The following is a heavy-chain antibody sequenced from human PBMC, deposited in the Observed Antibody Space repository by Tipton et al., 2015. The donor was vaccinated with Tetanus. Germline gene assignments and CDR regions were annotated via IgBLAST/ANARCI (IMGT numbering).Heavy chain of an antibody. CDR3: ARERIEAFYYHGLDV. Sequence: TLSLTCTVSGGSVSSGSYYWSWIRQPPGKGLEWIGYFFYSGSTNYNPSLKSRVTISVDTSKNQFSLQLAFVTAADTAIYYCARERIEAFYYHGLDVWGPGTTVTVSS. V-gene: IGHV4-61*01. D-gene: IGHD2-21*01. CDR2: FFYSGST. CDR1: GGSVSSGSYY. J-gene: IGHJ6*02.